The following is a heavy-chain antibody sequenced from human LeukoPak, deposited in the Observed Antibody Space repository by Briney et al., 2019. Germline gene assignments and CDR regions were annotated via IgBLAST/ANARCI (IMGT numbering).Heavy chain of an antibody. J-gene: IGHJ4*02. CDR2: ISGSGGST. CDR3: AKPYDISSYYFDY. Sequence: GGSLRLSCAASGFTFSSYAMSWVRQAPGKGLEWVSAISGSGGSTYYADSVKGRFTISRDNTKNTLYLQMNSLRAEDTAVYYCAKPYDISSYYFDYWGQGTLVTVSS. D-gene: IGHD3-9*01. V-gene: IGHV3-23*01. CDR1: GFTFSSYA.